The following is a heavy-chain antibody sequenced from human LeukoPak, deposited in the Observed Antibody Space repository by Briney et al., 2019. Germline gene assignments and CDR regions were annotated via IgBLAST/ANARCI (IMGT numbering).Heavy chain of an antibody. CDR3: ARAYSSSWSYFDY. Sequence: SGTLSITCAVSGGSISSSNWWSWVRQPPGKGLEWIGEIFHGGSTNYNPSLKSRVTISVDKSKNQFSLKLSSVTAADTAVYYCARAYSSSWSYFDYWGQGTLVTVSS. J-gene: IGHJ4*02. V-gene: IGHV4-4*02. CDR2: IFHGGST. CDR1: GGSISSSNW. D-gene: IGHD6-13*01.